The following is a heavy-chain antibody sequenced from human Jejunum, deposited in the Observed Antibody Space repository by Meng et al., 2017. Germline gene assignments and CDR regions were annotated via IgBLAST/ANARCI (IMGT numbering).Heavy chain of an antibody. J-gene: IGHJ4*02. V-gene: IGHV4-31*03. D-gene: IGHD3-10*01. CDR3: ARDQEGRGLGGPLNY. CDR1: GGSINSGGYY. CDR2: IHYSGST. Sequence: LRLSCTVSGGSINSGGYYWSWIRQHAGKGLEWIGYIHYSGSTYYNPSLKSRVTISVDTSKNQFSLKLSSVTAADTAVYYCARDQEGRGLGGPLNYWGQGTLVTVSS.